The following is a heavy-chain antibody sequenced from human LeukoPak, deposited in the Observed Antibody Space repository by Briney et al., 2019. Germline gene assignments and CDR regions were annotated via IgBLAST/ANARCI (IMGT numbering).Heavy chain of an antibody. V-gene: IGHV3-20*04. Sequence: GGSLRLSCAASGFTFDDYGMSWVRQAPGKGLEWVSGINWNGGSTGYADSVKGRFTISRDNAKTSLYLQMNDLRPEDTALYYCAKVIVVRGVVARGFFDFWGQGTLVTVSS. D-gene: IGHD3-10*01. J-gene: IGHJ4*02. CDR3: AKVIVVRGVVARGFFDF. CDR2: INWNGGST. CDR1: GFTFDDYG.